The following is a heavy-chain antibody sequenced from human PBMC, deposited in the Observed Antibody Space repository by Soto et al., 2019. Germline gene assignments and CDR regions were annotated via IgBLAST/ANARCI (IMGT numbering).Heavy chain of an antibody. J-gene: IGHJ4*02. CDR2: IYPGDSDT. V-gene: IGHV5-51*01. D-gene: IGHD3-10*01. CDR3: ARGSWKFVDPYHFDD. CDR1: GYRFTPYW. Sequence: GESLKLSCKGSGYRFTPYWIGWVRQMPGKGLEWVGIIYPGDSDTRYSPSFHGQVTISADNSISTAYLQWGSLKDSDTAMYYCARGSWKFVDPYHFDDWGQGTGVTVSS.